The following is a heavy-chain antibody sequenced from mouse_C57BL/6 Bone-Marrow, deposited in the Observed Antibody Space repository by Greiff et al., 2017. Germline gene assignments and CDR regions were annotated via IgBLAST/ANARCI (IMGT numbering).Heavy chain of an antibody. J-gene: IGHJ4*01. CDR1: GFTFSDYG. CDR3: ANPHRAMDY. CDR2: ISSGSSTI. Sequence: DVKLVESGGGLVKPGGSLKLSCAASGFTFSDYGMHWVRQAPEKGLEWVAYISSGSSTIYYADTVKGRFTISRDNAKNTLFLQMTSLRSEDTAMYYCANPHRAMDYWGQGTSVTVSS. V-gene: IGHV5-17*01.